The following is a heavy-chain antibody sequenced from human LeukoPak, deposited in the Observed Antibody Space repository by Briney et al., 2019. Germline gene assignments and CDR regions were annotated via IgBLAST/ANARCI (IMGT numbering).Heavy chain of an antibody. Sequence: SETLSLTCAVYGGSFSGYYWSWIRQPPGKGLEWIGEINHSGSTNYNPSLKSRVTISVDTSKNQFSLKLSSVTAADTAVYYCARDPLVEWELSGDYWGQGTLVTVSS. CDR1: GGSFSGYY. J-gene: IGHJ4*02. CDR2: INHSGST. V-gene: IGHV4-34*01. D-gene: IGHD1-26*01. CDR3: ARDPLVEWELSGDY.